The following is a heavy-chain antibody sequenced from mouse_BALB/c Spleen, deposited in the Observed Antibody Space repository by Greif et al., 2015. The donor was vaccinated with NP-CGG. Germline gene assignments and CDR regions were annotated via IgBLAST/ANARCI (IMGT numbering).Heavy chain of an antibody. Sequence: EVQLQQSGAELVKPGASVKLSCTASGFNIKDTYMHWVKQRPEQGLEWIGRIDPANGNTKYDPKFQGKATITADTSSNTAYLQLSSLTSEDTAVYYCAFYYYGSSHWYFDVWGAGTTVTVSS. CDR1: GFNIKDTY. CDR2: IDPANGNT. V-gene: IGHV14-3*02. CDR3: AFYYYGSSHWYFDV. J-gene: IGHJ1*01. D-gene: IGHD1-1*01.